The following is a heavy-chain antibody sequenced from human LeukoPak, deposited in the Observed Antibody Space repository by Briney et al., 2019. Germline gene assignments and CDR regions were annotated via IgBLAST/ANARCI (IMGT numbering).Heavy chain of an antibody. CDR2: IYYSGST. CDR3: AGAIAVAGRVAL. D-gene: IGHD6-19*01. J-gene: IGHJ4*02. V-gene: IGHV4-59*01. CDR1: GGSISSYY. Sequence: PSETLSLTCTVSGGSISSYYWSWIRQPPGKGLEWIGYIYYSGSTNYNPSLKSRVTISVDTSKNQFSLKLSSVTAADTAVYYCAGAIAVAGRVALWGQGTLVTVSS.